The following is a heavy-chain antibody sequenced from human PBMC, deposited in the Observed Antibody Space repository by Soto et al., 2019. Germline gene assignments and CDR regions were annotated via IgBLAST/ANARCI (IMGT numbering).Heavy chain of an antibody. CDR1: GFTFSSYG. CDR2: ISYDGSNT. J-gene: IGHJ4*02. CDR3: AKEGGLSGSYYISSSYYFDY. Sequence: GGSLRLSCVASGFTFSSYGMHWVRQAPGKGLEWVAIISYDGSNTYYADNVKGRFTISRDNFKNTLNLQMNSLRAEDTFVYYCAKEGGLSGSYYISSSYYFDYWGQGT. D-gene: IGHD1-26*01. V-gene: IGHV3-30*18.